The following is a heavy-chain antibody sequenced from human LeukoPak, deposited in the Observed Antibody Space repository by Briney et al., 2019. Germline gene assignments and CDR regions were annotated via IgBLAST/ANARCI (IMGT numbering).Heavy chain of an antibody. V-gene: IGHV3-23*01. Sequence: GGSLRLSCAASGFTFSSYAMSWVRQAPGKGLKWVSTINDNGDGTYYADSVKGRFTISRDNSYNTVSLQMNSLRAEDTAVYYCARVRLGDSSTYYYPYFDYWGQGTLVTVSS. CDR3: ARVRLGDSSTYYYPYFDY. CDR2: INDNGDGT. CDR1: GFTFSSYA. J-gene: IGHJ4*02. D-gene: IGHD3-22*01.